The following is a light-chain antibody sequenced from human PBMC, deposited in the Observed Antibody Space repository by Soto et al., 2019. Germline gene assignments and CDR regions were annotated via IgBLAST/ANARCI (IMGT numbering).Light chain of an antibody. CDR2: EVN. V-gene: IGLV2-8*01. J-gene: IGLJ1*01. CDR3: TPHAGTINYPYI. Sequence: QSGLTQPPSACGSPGQSGTISCTRTTSDVGAYSYVSSYQHHPGKAPKLMVYEVNKRPSGVPDRFSGSKSGNTASLTVSALQAEAEADSYRTPHAGTINYPYIFGTGTKVTAL. CDR1: TSDVGAYSY.